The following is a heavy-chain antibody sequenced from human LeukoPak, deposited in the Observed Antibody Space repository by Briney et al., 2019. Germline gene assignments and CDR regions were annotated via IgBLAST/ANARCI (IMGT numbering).Heavy chain of an antibody. CDR1: GFTFSSYG. V-gene: IGHV3-48*04. J-gene: IGHJ4*02. Sequence: GGSLRLSCAASGFTFSSYGMNWVRQAPGKGLEWVSYISSSSSTIYYADSVKGRFTISRDNAKNSLYLQMNSLRAEDTAVYYCARDSGRRIAAAGNFDYWGQGTLVTVSS. D-gene: IGHD6-13*01. CDR3: ARDSGRRIAAAGNFDY. CDR2: ISSSSSTI.